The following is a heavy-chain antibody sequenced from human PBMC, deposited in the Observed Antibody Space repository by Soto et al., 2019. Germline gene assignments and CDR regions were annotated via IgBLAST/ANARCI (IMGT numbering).Heavy chain of an antibody. V-gene: IGHV3-23*01. CDR2: ISGSGGST. CDR1: GFTFSSYA. Sequence: GGSLRLSCAASGFTFSSYAMSWVRQAPGKGLEWVSAISGSGGSTYYADSVKGRFTISRDNSKNTLYLQMNSLRAEDTAVYYCAKVSSGSYYFSDWFDPWGQGTLVTVSS. J-gene: IGHJ5*02. D-gene: IGHD1-26*01. CDR3: AKVSSGSYYFSDWFDP.